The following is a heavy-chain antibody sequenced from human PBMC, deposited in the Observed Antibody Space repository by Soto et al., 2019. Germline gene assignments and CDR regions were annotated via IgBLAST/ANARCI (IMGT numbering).Heavy chain of an antibody. V-gene: IGHV4-34*01. J-gene: IGHJ4*02. CDR3: AGRYCTGGSCYRP. CDR2: INHDGIT. CDR1: GGSFSGYY. D-gene: IGHD2-15*01. Sequence: QVQLQQWGAGLWKPSETLSLTCAISGGSFSGYYWSWIRQPPGKGLEWIGEINHDGITNYNPSLKSRVTISLDTSKNQFSLKLTSVTAADTAVYYCAGRYCTGGSCYRPWGQGTLVTVSS.